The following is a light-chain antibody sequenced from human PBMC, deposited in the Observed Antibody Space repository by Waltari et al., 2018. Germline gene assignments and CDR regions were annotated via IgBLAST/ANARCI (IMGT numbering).Light chain of an antibody. CDR3: AAWDDSLNAWI. Sequence: QSLLTQPPSISGAPGQRVTISCSGGSSNIGRNSVNWYEQVPGTAPKLLIFRRDQRPSGVSDRFSGSKSGTSASLTITGLRSADEADYICAAWDDSLNAWIFGGGTRLTVL. V-gene: IGLV1-44*01. CDR1: SSNIGRNS. J-gene: IGLJ3*02. CDR2: RRD.